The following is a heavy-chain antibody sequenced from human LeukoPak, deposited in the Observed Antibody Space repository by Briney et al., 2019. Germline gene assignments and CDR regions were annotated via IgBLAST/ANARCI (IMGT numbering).Heavy chain of an antibody. CDR3: ASLSEYCSAGSCYLGWFDP. V-gene: IGHV4-59*01. D-gene: IGHD2-15*01. J-gene: IGHJ5*02. CDR2: MYYSGST. Sequence: SETLSLTCSVSGGSISSYYWSWIRQPPGKGLEWIGYMYYSGSTNYNPSLKSRVTMSVDTSKHQFSLKLNSVTAADTAVYYCASLSEYCSAGSCYLGWFDPWGQGTLVTVSS. CDR1: GGSISSYY.